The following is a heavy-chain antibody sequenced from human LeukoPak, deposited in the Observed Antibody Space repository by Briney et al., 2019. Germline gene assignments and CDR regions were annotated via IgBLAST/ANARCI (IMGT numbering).Heavy chain of an antibody. CDR2: INSDGYST. D-gene: IGHD3-22*01. CDR3: ARVRVVDYYDSSGYPDY. V-gene: IGHV3-74*01. Sequence: GGSLRLSCAASGFTFSSYWMHWVRQAPGKGLVWVSRINSDGYSTTYADSVKGRFTISRDNAKNTLYLQMNSLRAEDTAVYYCARVRVVDYYDSSGYPDYWGQGTLVTVSS. J-gene: IGHJ4*02. CDR1: GFTFSSYW.